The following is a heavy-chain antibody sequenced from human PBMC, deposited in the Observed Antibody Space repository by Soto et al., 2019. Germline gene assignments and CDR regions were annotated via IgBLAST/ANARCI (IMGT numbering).Heavy chain of an antibody. J-gene: IGHJ4*02. CDR1: GDSFTIFW. CDR2: IYPGDSDT. Sequence: PEASLKISGNTSGDSFTIFWIGWVGQMPGKGLEWMGIIYPGDSDTRYSPSFQGQVAISADKSISTAYLQWSSLKASDTAMYYCARSSSSGWDIDYWAQGTLVTVSS. CDR3: ARSSSSGWDIDY. D-gene: IGHD6-19*01. V-gene: IGHV5-51*01.